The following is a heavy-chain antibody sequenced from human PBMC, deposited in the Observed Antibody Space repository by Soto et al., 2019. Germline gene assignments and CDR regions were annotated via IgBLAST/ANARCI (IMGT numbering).Heavy chain of an antibody. CDR2: ISGSGGST. V-gene: IGHV3-23*01. CDR3: AKVGLWFGELVPYYFDN. D-gene: IGHD3-10*01. CDR1: GFTFSSYA. Sequence: GGSLRLSCAASGFTFSSYAMNWVRQAPGKGLEWVPGISGSGGSTYYADSVKGRFTIYRDKSKNTLYLQMNSLRAEDTAVYYCAKVGLWFGELVPYYFDNWGQRPLGTVSS. J-gene: IGHJ4*02.